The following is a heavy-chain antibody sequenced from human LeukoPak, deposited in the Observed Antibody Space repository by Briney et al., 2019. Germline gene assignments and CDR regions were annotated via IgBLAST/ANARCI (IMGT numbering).Heavy chain of an antibody. CDR1: GFTFSTYW. J-gene: IGHJ1*01. CDR3: ARAPSEIGGYYPEYFRH. CDR2: IKSDGST. D-gene: IGHD3-22*01. V-gene: IGHV3-74*01. Sequence: GGSLRLSCAASGFTFSTYWMHWVRQAPGKRLVRVSRIKSDGSTNYADSVKGRFTISRDNAKNTVSLQMNSLRAEDTGVYYCARAPSEIGGYYPEYFRHWGQGTLVTVSS.